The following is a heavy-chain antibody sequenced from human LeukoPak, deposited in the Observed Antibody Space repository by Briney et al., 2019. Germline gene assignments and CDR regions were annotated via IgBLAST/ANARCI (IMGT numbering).Heavy chain of an antibody. CDR3: ARERSDSIFDY. V-gene: IGHV4-61*01. D-gene: IGHD2-21*02. Sequence: PSETLSLTCTVSGGSISSSSYYWGWIRQPPGKGLEWIGYIYYSGSTNYNPSLKSRVTISVDTSKNQFSLKLSSVTAADTAVYYCARERSDSIFDYWGQGTLVTVSS. J-gene: IGHJ4*02. CDR1: GGSISSSSYY. CDR2: IYYSGST.